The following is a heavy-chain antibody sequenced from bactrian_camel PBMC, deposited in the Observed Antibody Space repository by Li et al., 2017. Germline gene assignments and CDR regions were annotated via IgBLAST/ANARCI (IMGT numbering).Heavy chain of an antibody. Sequence: HVQLVESGGGSVQAGGTLTLSCAPSGYDYNSLCVAWFRQGPAKEREGVAVAFADDSSTYKNSVRGRFTISRDDAKNTLFLQMTKLKPEDTAMYYCAAERTRSCWNWETRDFPNWGQGTQVTVS. V-gene: IGHV3S6*01. CDR2: AFADDSST. J-gene: IGHJ4*01. CDR1: GYDYNSLC. CDR3: AAERTRSCWNWETRDFPN. D-gene: IGHD1*01.